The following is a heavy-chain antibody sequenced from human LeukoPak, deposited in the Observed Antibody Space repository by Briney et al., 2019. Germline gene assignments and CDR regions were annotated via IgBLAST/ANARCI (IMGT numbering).Heavy chain of an antibody. Sequence: ASVKVSFKASGGTFSIYAISWVRQAPGQGLEWMGGIIPIFGTANYAQKFQGRVTITADEATSTAYMELSSLRSEDTAVYYCARGGSHIVVVTAIGGFYGMDVWGQGTTVTVSS. CDR1: GGTFSIYA. J-gene: IGHJ6*02. V-gene: IGHV1-69*13. CDR2: IIPIFGTA. CDR3: ARGGSHIVVVTAIGGFYGMDV. D-gene: IGHD2-21*02.